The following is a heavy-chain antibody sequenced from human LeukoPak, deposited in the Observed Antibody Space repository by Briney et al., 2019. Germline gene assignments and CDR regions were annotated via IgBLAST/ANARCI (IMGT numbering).Heavy chain of an antibody. Sequence: GASVKVSCKASGYTFTSYGISWVRQAPGQGLEWMGGISAYNGNKNYAQKLQGRVTMTTDTSTSTAYMELRSLRHDDTAGYDCTRVGPPYPRYYSSTSCLFNWFDSWGQGTLVTVSS. V-gene: IGHV1-18*01. CDR2: ISAYNGNK. CDR3: TRVGPPYPRYYSSTSCLFNWFDS. CDR1: GYTFTSYG. D-gene: IGHD2-2*01. J-gene: IGHJ5*01.